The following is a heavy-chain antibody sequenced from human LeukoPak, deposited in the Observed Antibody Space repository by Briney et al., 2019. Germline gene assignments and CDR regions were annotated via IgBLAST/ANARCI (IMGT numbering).Heavy chain of an antibody. V-gene: IGHV1-69*13. Sequence: SVKVSCKASGGTFSSYAISWVRHAPGQGLEWMGGIIPIFGTANYAQKFQGRVTITADESTSTAYMELSSLRSEDTAVYYCARATRGGGLYYGMDVWGQGTTVTVSS. D-gene: IGHD2-15*01. J-gene: IGHJ6*02. CDR3: ARATRGGGLYYGMDV. CDR1: GGTFSSYA. CDR2: IIPIFGTA.